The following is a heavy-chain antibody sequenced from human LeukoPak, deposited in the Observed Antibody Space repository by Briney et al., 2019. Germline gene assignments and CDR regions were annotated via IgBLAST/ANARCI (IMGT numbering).Heavy chain of an antibody. J-gene: IGHJ3*01. D-gene: IGHD3-9*01. Sequence: ASVKVSCKASGYTFTMYGITWVRQAPGQGLEWMGRIIPMFGTPNYAQKFQDRVTITADESARTAYMELSSLRFEDTAVYYCARQGYTNNLGGYFGDKDDCFDLWGQGTMVTVSS. CDR3: ARQGYTNNLGGYFGDKDDCFDL. CDR2: IIPMFGTP. V-gene: IGHV1-69*13. CDR1: GYTFTMYG.